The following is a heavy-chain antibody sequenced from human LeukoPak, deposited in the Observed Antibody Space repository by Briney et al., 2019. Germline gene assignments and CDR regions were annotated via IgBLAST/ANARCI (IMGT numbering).Heavy chain of an antibody. J-gene: IGHJ4*02. V-gene: IGHV4-59*08. Sequence: SETLSLTCTVSGGSIGTYYWSWIRQPPGKGLEWIGYIYYSGSTNYNPSLKSRVTISVDTSKNQFSLKLSSVTAADTAVYYCARYIYGGNHGDFDYWGQGTLVTVSS. CDR3: ARYIYGGNHGDFDY. D-gene: IGHD4-23*01. CDR1: GGSIGTYY. CDR2: IYYSGST.